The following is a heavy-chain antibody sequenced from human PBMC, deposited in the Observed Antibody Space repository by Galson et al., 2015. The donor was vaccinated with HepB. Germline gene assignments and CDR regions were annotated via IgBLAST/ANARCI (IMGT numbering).Heavy chain of an antibody. CDR3: AKFPTLPYRTTGPYYYYGMDV. Sequence: SLRLSCAASGFTFSSYAMSWVRQAPGKGLEWVSAISGSGGSTYYADSVKGRFTISRDNSKNTLYLQMNSLRAEDTAVYYCAKFPTLPYRTTGPYYYYGMDVWGQGTTVTVSS. D-gene: IGHD4-17*01. V-gene: IGHV3-23*01. J-gene: IGHJ6*02. CDR1: GFTFSSYA. CDR2: ISGSGGST.